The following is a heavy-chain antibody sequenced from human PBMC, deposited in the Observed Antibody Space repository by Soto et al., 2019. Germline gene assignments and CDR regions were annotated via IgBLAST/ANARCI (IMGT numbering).Heavy chain of an antibody. D-gene: IGHD6-6*01. CDR3: ARGDVHYYYYMGV. V-gene: IGHV3-23*01. CDR2: ISGSGGST. CDR1: GFTFSSYA. Sequence: GGSLRLSCAASGFTFSSYAMSWVRQAPGKGLEWVSDISGSGGSTYYADSVKGRFTISRDNSKNTLYLQMNSLRAEDTAVYYCARGDVHYYYYMGVWGKGTTVTVSS. J-gene: IGHJ6*03.